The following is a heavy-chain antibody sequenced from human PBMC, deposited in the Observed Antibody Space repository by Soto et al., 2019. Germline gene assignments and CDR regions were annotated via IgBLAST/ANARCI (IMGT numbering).Heavy chain of an antibody. CDR3: ARDYYYGSGSYPSYY. CDR2: IYSGGST. CDR1: GFTVSSNY. J-gene: IGHJ4*02. Sequence: PGGSLRLSCAASGFTVSSNYMSWVRQAPGKGLEWVSVIYSGGSTYYADSVKGRFTISRDNSKNTLYLQMNSLRAEDTAVYYCARDYYYGSGSYPSYYWGQGTLVTVSS. D-gene: IGHD3-10*01. V-gene: IGHV3-53*01.